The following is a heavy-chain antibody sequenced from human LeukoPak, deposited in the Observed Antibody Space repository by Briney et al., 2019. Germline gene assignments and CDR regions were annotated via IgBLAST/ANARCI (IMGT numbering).Heavy chain of an antibody. V-gene: IGHV4-61*02. J-gene: IGHJ6*03. D-gene: IGHD3-22*01. CDR3: ASSGGYDSSGYYPSYYYYYMDV. Sequence: PSETLSLTCTVSGGSISSSSYYWSWIRQPAGKGLEWIGRIYTSGSTNYNPSLKSRVTMSVDTSKNQFSLKLSSVTAADTAVYYCASSGGYDSSGYYPSYYYYYMDVWGKGTTVTISS. CDR2: IYTSGST. CDR1: GGSISSSSYY.